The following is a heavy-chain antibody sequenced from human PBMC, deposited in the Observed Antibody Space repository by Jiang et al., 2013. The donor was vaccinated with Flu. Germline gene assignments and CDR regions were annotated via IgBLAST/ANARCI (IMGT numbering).Heavy chain of an antibody. J-gene: IGHJ3*02. CDR3: ARAARGDSSGYRGDDAFDI. CDR2: INPSGGST. Sequence: GAEVKKPGASVKVSCKASGYTFTTYYMHWVRQAPGQGLEWMGIINPSGGSTGYTQKFPGRVTMTRDTSRDTVYMELSSLRSEDTAVYYCARAARGDSSGYRGDDAFDIWGQGTVVTVSS. CDR1: GYTFTTYY. V-gene: IGHV1-46*01. D-gene: IGHD3-22*01.